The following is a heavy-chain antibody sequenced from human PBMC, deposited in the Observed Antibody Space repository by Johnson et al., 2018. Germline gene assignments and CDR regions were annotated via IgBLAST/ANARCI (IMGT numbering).Heavy chain of an antibody. CDR3: AKDGRAAPAYYYYYYYMDV. CDR2: ISYDGSNK. J-gene: IGHJ6*03. Sequence: VQLLESGGGVVQPGRSLRLSCAASGFTFSSYGMHWVRQAPGKGLEWVAVISYDGSNKYYADSVKGRFTISRDNSKNTLYLQMNSLRAEDTAVYYCAKDGRAAPAYYYYYYYMDVWGKGTTVTVSS. CDR1: GFTFSSYG. D-gene: IGHD6-6*01. V-gene: IGHV3-30*18.